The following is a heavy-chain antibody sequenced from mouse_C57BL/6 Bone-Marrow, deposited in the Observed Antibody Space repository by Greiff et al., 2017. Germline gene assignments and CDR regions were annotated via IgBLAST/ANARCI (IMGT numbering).Heavy chain of an antibody. CDR1: GYSITSGYY. CDR2: ISYDGSN. J-gene: IGHJ2*01. CDR3: ASPGLDY. Sequence: EVQLQESGPGLVKPSQSLSLTCSVTGYSITSGYYWNWIRQFPGNKLEWMGYISYDGSNNYNPSLKNRISITRDTSTNQCFLKLNSVTTEDTATYYCASPGLDYWGQGTTLTVSS. V-gene: IGHV3-6*01.